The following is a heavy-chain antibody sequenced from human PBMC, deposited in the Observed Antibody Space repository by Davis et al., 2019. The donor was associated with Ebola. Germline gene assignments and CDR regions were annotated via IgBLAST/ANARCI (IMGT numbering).Heavy chain of an antibody. CDR2: ISTSGNTM. D-gene: IGHD2-15*01. J-gene: IGHJ6*02. CDR1: GFSFYNHE. Sequence: PGGSLRLSCEASGFSFYNHEMAWVRQAPGKGLQWLSYISTSGNTMYYSDAVKGRFIVSRDNAKKFLYLDMNGLTVDDSCLYYCVRCGCSDEGCSSALSAYFFYYGLDVWGPGTEVTVSS. V-gene: IGHV3-48*03. CDR3: VRCGCSDEGCSSALSAYFFYYGLDV.